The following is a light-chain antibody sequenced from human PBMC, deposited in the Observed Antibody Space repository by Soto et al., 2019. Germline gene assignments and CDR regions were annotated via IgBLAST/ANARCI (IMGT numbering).Light chain of an antibody. V-gene: IGLV2-14*01. CDR3: SSYTSNITRGLFV. CDR1: SSDVGGYNY. Sequence: QSALTQPASVSGSPGQSITISCTGTSSDVGGYNYVSWYQQHPGKAPKLMIYEVSNRPSGVSNRFSGSKSGNTASLTISGLQAEDEADYYCSSYTSNITRGLFVFGTGTQLTVL. CDR2: EVS. J-gene: IGLJ1*01.